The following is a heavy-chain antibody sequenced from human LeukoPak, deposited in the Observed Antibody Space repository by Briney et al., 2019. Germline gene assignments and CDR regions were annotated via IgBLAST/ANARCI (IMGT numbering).Heavy chain of an antibody. J-gene: IGHJ4*02. Sequence: GGSLRLSCSASGFTFSIAAMHWVRQAPGKGLQYVSVISGNGVSSYADSVKGRFIISRDNSKNTLYLQMNSLRAEDTAVYYCAKVGVVRSEYFDYWGQGTLVTVSS. D-gene: IGHD3-22*01. CDR2: ISGNGVS. V-gene: IGHV3-64*04. CDR3: AKVGVVRSEYFDY. CDR1: GFTFSIAA.